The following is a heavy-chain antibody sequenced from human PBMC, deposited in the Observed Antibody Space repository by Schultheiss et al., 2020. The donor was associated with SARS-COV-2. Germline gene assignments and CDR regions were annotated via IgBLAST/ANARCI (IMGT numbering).Heavy chain of an antibody. Sequence: GGSLRLSCAASGFTFSSYSMNWVRQAPGKGLEWVSAISGSGGSTYYADSVKGRFTISRDNSKNTLYLQMNSLRAEDTAVYYCAKNGYYYDSSGYYPPFDYWGQGTLVTVSS. D-gene: IGHD3-22*01. CDR1: GFTFSSYS. CDR3: AKNGYYYDSSGYYPPFDY. V-gene: IGHV3-23*01. CDR2: ISGSGGST. J-gene: IGHJ4*02.